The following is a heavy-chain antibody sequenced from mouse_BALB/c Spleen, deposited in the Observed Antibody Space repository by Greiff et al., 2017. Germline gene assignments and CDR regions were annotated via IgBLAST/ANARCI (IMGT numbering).Heavy chain of an antibody. V-gene: IGHV5-12-1*01. CDR3: ARHSYWFAY. Sequence: EVNLVESGGGLVKPGGSLKLSCAASGFAFSSYDMSWVRQTPEKRLEWVAYISSGGGSTYYPDTVKGRFTISRDNAKNTLYLQMSSLKSEDTAMYYCARHSYWFAYWGQGTLVTVSA. CDR1: GFAFSSYD. J-gene: IGHJ3*01. CDR2: ISSGGGST.